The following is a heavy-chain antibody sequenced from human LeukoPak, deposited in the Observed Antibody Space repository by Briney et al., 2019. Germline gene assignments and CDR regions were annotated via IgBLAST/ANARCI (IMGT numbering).Heavy chain of an antibody. CDR2: ISDSDGST. D-gene: IGHD4-17*01. CDR3: ARGPTVTRFEDY. CDR1: GFTFTNCA. J-gene: IGHJ4*02. Sequence: LAGGSLRLSCAASGFTFTNCAMTWVRQAPGKGLEWVSGISDSDGSTYYADSVKGRFTLSRDNSMNTLYLQMKSLRAEDTAVYYCARGPTVTRFEDYWGQGTLVTVSS. V-gene: IGHV3-23*01.